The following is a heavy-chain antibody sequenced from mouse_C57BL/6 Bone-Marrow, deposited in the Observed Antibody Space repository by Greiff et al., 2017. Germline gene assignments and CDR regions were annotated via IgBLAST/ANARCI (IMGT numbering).Heavy chain of an antibody. CDR3: ERGKLGSCAY. Sequence: QVQLQQPGAELVMPGASVKLSCKASGYTFTSYWMHWVKQRPGQGLEWIGEIDPSDSYTNYNQKFKGKSTLTVDKSSSTAYMQLSSLTSEDSAVXYCERGKLGSCAYWGQGTLVTVSA. D-gene: IGHD4-1*01. CDR1: GYTFTSYW. J-gene: IGHJ3*01. CDR2: IDPSDSYT. V-gene: IGHV1-69*01.